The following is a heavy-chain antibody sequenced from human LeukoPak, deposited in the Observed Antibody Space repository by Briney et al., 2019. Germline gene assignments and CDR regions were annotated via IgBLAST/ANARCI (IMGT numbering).Heavy chain of an antibody. CDR2: ISGSGGST. J-gene: IGHJ5*02. CDR1: GFTFSSYA. CDR3: AKDLLDYYDSSGYYFNWFDP. D-gene: IGHD3-22*01. Sequence: QAGGSLRLSCAASGFTFSSYAMSWVRQAPGKGLEWVSAISGSGGSTYYADSVKGRFTISRDNSKNTLYLQMNSLRAEDTAVYYCAKDLLDYYDSSGYYFNWFDPWGQGTLVTVSS. V-gene: IGHV3-23*01.